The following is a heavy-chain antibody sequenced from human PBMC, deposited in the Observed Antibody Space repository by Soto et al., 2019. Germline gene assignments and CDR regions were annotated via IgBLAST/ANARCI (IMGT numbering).Heavy chain of an antibody. CDR1: GGSFSGYY. V-gene: IGHV4-34*01. CDR2: INHSGST. D-gene: IGHD6-6*01. CDR3: ARGGSSPNYYYYYYYMDV. Sequence: SETLSLTCAVYGGSFSGYYLSWIRQPPGKGLEWIGEINHSGSTNYNPSLKSRVTISVDTSKNQFSLKLSSVTAADTAVYYCARGGSSPNYYYYYYYMDVWGKGTTVTVSS. J-gene: IGHJ6*03.